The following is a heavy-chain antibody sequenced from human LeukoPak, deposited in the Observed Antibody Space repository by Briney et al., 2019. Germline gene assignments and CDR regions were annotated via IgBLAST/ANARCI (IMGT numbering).Heavy chain of an antibody. CDR1: GGSISSYF. CDR2: ISNSGTT. Sequence: SETLSLTCTVSGGSISSYFWSWIRQPPGKGLEWIGHISNSGTTDYNPSLESRVTIAVDTSKSQVSLKLTSVTAADTAAYYCSRQGVGYSGFAAKRYYYGMDGLGQGTTVTVSS. D-gene: IGHD5-12*01. J-gene: IGHJ6*02. V-gene: IGHV4-59*08. CDR3: SRQGVGYSGFAAKRYYYGMDG.